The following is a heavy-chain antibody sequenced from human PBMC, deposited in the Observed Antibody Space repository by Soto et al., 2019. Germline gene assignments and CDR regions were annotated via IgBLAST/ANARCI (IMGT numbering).Heavy chain of an antibody. J-gene: IGHJ4*02. D-gene: IGHD4-17*01. CDR1: GITFTNAW. CDR3: TTDPGDYEDF. Sequence: GGSLRLSCAASGITFTNAWMSWVRQAPGKGLEWVGRIKNKADGGTTDYAAPVRGRFTISRDDSKNTLFLQMNSLEIEDTAVYYCTTDPGDYEDFWGQGTLVTVSS. V-gene: IGHV3-15*05. CDR2: IKNKADGGTT.